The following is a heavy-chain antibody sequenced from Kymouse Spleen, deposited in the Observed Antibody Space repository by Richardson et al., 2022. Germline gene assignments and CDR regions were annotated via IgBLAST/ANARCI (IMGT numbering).Heavy chain of an antibody. Sequence: QVQLQQWGAGLLKPSETLSLTCAVYGGSFSGYYWSWIRQPPGKGLEWIGEINHSGSTNYNPSLKSRVTISVDTSKNQFSLKLSSVTAADTAVYYCAREMTTVPSDAFDIWGQGTMVTVSS. CDR3: AREMTTVPSDAFDI. CDR1: GGSFSGYY. V-gene: IGHV4-34*01. J-gene: IGHJ3*02. D-gene: IGHD4-11,IGHD4-11*01. CDR2: INHSGST.